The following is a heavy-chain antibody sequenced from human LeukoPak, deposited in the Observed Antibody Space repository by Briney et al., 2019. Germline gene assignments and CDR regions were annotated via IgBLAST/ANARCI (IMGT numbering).Heavy chain of an antibody. D-gene: IGHD3-22*01. CDR3: ARDEAWGYYYDSSGYHIDY. Sequence: GASVKVSCKASGYTFTGYYMHWVRQAPGQGLEWMGIINPSGGSTSYAQKFQGRVTMTRDTSTSTVYMELSSLRSEDTAVYYCARDEAWGYYYDSSGYHIDYWGQGTLVTVSS. CDR1: GYTFTGYY. CDR2: INPSGGST. V-gene: IGHV1-46*01. J-gene: IGHJ4*02.